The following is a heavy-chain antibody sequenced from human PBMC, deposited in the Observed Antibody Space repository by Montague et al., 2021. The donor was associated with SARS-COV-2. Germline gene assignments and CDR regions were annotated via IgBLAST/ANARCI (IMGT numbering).Heavy chain of an antibody. J-gene: IGHJ6*02. CDR1: AGSISSSNC. CDR3: ARIPFGYYGMDV. V-gene: IGHV4-4*02. Sequence: SETLSLTCAVSAGSISSSNCWSWVRQPPGKGLEWIAEIYHSGGTNYNPSLKSRVTISVDKSKNQFSLKLSSVTAADTAVYYCARIPFGYYGMDVWGQGTTVTVSS. CDR2: IYHSGGT. D-gene: IGHD3-16*01.